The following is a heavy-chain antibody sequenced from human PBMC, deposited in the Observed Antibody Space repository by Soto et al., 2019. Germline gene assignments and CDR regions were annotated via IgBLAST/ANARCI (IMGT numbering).Heavy chain of an antibody. CDR2: IAYDGTNT. V-gene: IGHV3-30*18. CDR1: GFTFSDYG. Sequence: GGSLRLSFAASGFTFSDYGMHWVRQSPGKGLEWVAIIAYDGTNTYYADSVKGRFTISRDNSKNTLYLQMNSLRDEDTAVYYCAKDDGTFFYDTSGYPLDYWGQGTLVTVSS. J-gene: IGHJ4*02. CDR3: AKDDGTFFYDTSGYPLDY. D-gene: IGHD3-22*01.